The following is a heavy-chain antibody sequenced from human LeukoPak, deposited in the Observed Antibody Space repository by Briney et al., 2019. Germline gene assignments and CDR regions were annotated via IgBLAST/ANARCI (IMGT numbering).Heavy chain of an antibody. V-gene: IGHV3-21*01. D-gene: IGHD2-2*01. CDR1: GFTFSSYS. J-gene: IGHJ3*02. CDR2: ISSSSYI. Sequence: GGSLRLSCAASGFTFSSYSMNWVRQAPGRGLEWVSSISSSSYIYYADSVKGRFTISRDNSKNTLYLQMNSLRAEDTAVYYCARDRICSSTSCYWTDAFDIWGQGTMVTVSS. CDR3: ARDRICSSTSCYWTDAFDI.